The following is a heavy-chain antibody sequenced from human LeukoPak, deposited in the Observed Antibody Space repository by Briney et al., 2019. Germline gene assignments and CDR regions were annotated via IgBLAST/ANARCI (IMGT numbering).Heavy chain of an antibody. J-gene: IGHJ3*02. Sequence: GGSLRLSCAASGFTFSSYTMNWVRQAPGKGLGWVSSITSGGVNTYYATSVKGRFTISRDNAKNSLFLQMNSLRAEDTAIYYCARGSGYRVTMTRDAFDIWGQGTMVTVSS. CDR2: ITSGGVNT. V-gene: IGHV3-21*01. CDR1: GFTFSSYT. CDR3: ARGSGYRVTMTRDAFDI. D-gene: IGHD3-22*01.